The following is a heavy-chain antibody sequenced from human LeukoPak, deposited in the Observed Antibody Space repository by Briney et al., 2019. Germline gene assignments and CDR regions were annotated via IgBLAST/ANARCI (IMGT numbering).Heavy chain of an antibody. CDR2: IFPIFGTA. CDR1: GGTFSSYA. D-gene: IGHD3-3*01. V-gene: IGHV1-69*05. J-gene: IGHJ6*03. CDR3: ARGLVPRDFWSGYQHNYYYYYMDV. Sequence: SVNVTCKASGGTFSSYAISWVRQAAGQGLEWMGGIFPIFGTANYAQKFQGRVTITTDESTSTAYMELSSLRSEDTAVYYCARGLVPRDFWSGYQHNYYYYYMDVWGKGTTVTVSS.